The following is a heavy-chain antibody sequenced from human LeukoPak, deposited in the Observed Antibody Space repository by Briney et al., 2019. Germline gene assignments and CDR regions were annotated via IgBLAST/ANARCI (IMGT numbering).Heavy chain of an antibody. V-gene: IGHV4-39*01. D-gene: IGHD5-12*01. CDR1: GGSISSSTYY. CDR3: ARLDSGSDAFDI. J-gene: IGHJ3*02. CDR2: IYHSGST. Sequence: SETLSLTCTVSGGSISSSTYYWDWIRQAPGKGLEWIGNIYHSGSTYYNPSLKSRVTISVDTSKNQFSLKLSSVTAADTAVYYCARLDSGSDAFDIWGQGTMVTVSS.